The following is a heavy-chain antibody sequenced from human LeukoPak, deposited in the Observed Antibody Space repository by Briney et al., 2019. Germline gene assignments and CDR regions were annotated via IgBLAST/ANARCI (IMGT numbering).Heavy chain of an antibody. D-gene: IGHD6-6*01. CDR1: GGSISSSSYY. CDR2: IYYSGST. CDR3: ARQAIAARPTLFSRPYYYYYMDV. J-gene: IGHJ6*03. V-gene: IGHV4-39*01. Sequence: PSESLSLTCTVSGGSISSSSYYWGWIRQPPGKGLEWIGSIYYSGSTYYNPSLKSRVTISVDTSKNQFSLKLSSVTAADTAVYYCARQAIAARPTLFSRPYYYYYMDVWGKGTTVTVSS.